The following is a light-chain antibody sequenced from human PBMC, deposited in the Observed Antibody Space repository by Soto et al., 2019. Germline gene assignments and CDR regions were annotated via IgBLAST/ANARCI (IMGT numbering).Light chain of an antibody. CDR3: LLSSSGSDV. J-gene: IGLJ1*01. CDR2: DTS. CDR1: TGAVTSGHY. V-gene: IGLV7-46*01. Sequence: QAVVTQEPSLTVSPGGTVTLTCGSSTGAVTSGHYPYWFQQKPGQAPRTLIYDTSNKHSWTPARFSGSLLGGKAALTPSGAQPEDAAEYYCLLSSSGSDVFGTGTKVTVL.